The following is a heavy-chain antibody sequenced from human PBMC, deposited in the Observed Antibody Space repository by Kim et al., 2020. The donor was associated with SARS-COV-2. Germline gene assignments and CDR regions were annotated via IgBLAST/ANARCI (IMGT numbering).Heavy chain of an antibody. V-gene: IGHV4-34*01. CDR2: INHSGST. CDR1: GGSFSGYY. J-gene: IGHJ4*02. D-gene: IGHD6-13*01. CDR3: ARRQYYSSSWFFDY. Sequence: SETLSLTCAVYGGSFSGYYWSWIRQPPGKGLEWIGEINHSGSTNYNPSLKSRVTISVDTSKNQFSLKLSSVTAADTAVYYCARRQYYSSSWFFDYWGQGT.